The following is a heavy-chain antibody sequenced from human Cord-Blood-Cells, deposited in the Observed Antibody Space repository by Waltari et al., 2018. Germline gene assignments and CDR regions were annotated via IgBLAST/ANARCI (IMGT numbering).Heavy chain of an antibody. D-gene: IGHD5-12*01. CDR2: INTHTGNP. Sequence: QVQLVQSGSELKKPGASVKVSCKASGYTFTSYAMNWVRQAPGQGLEWMGWINTHTGNPTSAQCFNGRFVFSFDTSVSPAYRQISSLKAEDTALYYCARRELGGYDAFDIWGQGTMVTVSS. CDR1: GYTFTSYA. J-gene: IGHJ3*02. V-gene: IGHV7-4-1*02. CDR3: ARRELGGYDAFDI.